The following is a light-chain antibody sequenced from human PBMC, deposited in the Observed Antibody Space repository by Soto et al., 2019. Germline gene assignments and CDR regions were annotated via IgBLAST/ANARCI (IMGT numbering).Light chain of an antibody. J-gene: IGLJ1*01. CDR3: SSYTGGSTYV. Sequence: QSVLTQPASVSGSPGQSITISCTGTNSDVGSYNLVSWYQQHPGKAPKVIIYEVSERPSGVSDRFSGSKSGNTATLTISGLQGEDEAEYYCSSYTGGSTYVFGTGTKVTVL. CDR1: NSDVGSYNL. CDR2: EVS. V-gene: IGLV2-14*02.